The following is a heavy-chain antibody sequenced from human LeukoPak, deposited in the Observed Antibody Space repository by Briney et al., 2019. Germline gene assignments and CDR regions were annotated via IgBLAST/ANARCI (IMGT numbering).Heavy chain of an antibody. CDR3: ARARSSGWTDYDY. CDR1: GGSFSGYY. CDR2: INHSGST. J-gene: IGHJ4*02. V-gene: IGHV4-34*01. Sequence: PSETLSLTCAVYGGSFSGYYWSWIRQPPGKGLEWIGEINHSGSTNYNPSLKSRVTISVDTSKNQFSLKLSSVTAADTAVYYCARARSSGWTDYDYWGQGTLVTVSS. D-gene: IGHD6-19*01.